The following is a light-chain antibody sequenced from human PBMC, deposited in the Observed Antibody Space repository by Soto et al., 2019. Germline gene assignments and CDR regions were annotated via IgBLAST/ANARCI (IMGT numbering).Light chain of an antibody. Sequence: QSVLTQPASVSGSPGQSITISCTGTSSDVGGYNYVSWYQQHPGKAPKLMIYDVSNRPSGVSNRFSGSKSGNTASLTISGLQAEDEADYYCSSYTSSSTLGYAFGTGTKLTVL. J-gene: IGLJ1*01. CDR2: DVS. V-gene: IGLV2-14*01. CDR3: SSYTSSSTLGYA. CDR1: SSDVGGYNY.